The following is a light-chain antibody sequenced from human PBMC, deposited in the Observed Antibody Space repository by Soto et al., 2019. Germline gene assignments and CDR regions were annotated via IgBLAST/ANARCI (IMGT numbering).Light chain of an antibody. CDR1: QSVLYSSNNQNY. Sequence: DIVMTQTQDSLAVSLGERASINCKSSQSVLYSSNNQNYLAWYQQKPGQPPKLLISWASTREFGVPDRFSASGSGTDFTLTIISLQAEDVAVYYCQQYSNSPPTFAGGTKVDIK. V-gene: IGKV4-1*01. J-gene: IGKJ4*01. CDR3: QQYSNSPPT. CDR2: WAS.